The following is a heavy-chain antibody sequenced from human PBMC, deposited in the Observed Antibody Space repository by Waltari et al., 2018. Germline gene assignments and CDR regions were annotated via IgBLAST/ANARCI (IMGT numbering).Heavy chain of an antibody. Sequence: QVPLVQSGAEVQKPGASVKVSCKASGYPFTSYAMLWVRQAPGQRLEWMGWINAGNGNTKYSQKFQGRVTITRDTSASKAYMELSSRRSEDTAVYYCARGLERLGYWGQGTLVTVSS. J-gene: IGHJ4*02. D-gene: IGHD1-1*01. CDR3: ARGLERLGY. CDR1: GYPFTSYA. V-gene: IGHV1-3*01. CDR2: INAGNGNT.